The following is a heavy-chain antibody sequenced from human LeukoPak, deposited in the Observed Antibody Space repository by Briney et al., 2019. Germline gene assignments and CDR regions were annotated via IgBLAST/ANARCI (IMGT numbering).Heavy chain of an antibody. CDR2: IYDSVNT. CDR1: GGSISSYY. J-gene: IGHJ4*02. D-gene: IGHD3-22*01. V-gene: IGHV4-59*01. Sequence: SETLSLTCTVSGGSISSYYWSWIRQSPGKGLEWIGYIYDSVNTNYNPSLESRVTISVDTSKKQFSLKLTSVTAADTAVYYCARVRRYYDSSGYPSRPFDYWGQGTLVTVSS. CDR3: ARVRRYYDSSGYPSRPFDY.